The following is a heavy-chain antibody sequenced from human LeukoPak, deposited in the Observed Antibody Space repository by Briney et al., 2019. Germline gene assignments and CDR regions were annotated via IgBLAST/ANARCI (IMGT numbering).Heavy chain of an antibody. V-gene: IGHV3-23*01. J-gene: IGHJ5*02. CDR3: ARGYSHNSGGWLDP. CDR2: LTDSGDAT. Sequence: GGSLRLSCAVSGFTFSHYAMSWVRQAPGTGLEWVGGLTDSGDATYYADSVKGRLPISRDNSNSTLYLHISGLRDEDTAVYYCARGYSHNSGGWLDPWGQGTLVTVSS. D-gene: IGHD5-12*01. CDR1: GFTFSHYA.